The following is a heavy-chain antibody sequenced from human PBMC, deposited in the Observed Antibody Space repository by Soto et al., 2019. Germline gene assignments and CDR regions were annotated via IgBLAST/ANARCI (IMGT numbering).Heavy chain of an antibody. CDR2: INHSGST. J-gene: IGHJ6*02. CDR1: GGSISSGGYY. Sequence: SETLSLTCAVSGGSISSGGYYWSWIRQPPGKGLEWIGEINHSGSTNYNPSLKSRVTISVDTSKNQFSLKLSSVTAADTAVYYCAGWFGELLGYYYYGMDVWGQGTTVTVSS. V-gene: IGHV4-34*01. CDR3: AGWFGELLGYYYYGMDV. D-gene: IGHD3-10*01.